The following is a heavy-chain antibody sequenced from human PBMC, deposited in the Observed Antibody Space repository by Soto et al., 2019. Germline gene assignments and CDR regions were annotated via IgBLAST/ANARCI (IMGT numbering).Heavy chain of an antibody. D-gene: IGHD4-17*01. CDR3: AKRNGDYGEYYFDY. CDR1: GGSISSYY. CDR2: IYYSGST. V-gene: IGHV4-59*08. Sequence: LSLTCTVSGGSISSYYWSWIRQPPGKGLEWIGYIYYSGSTNYNPSLKSRVTISVDTSKNQFSLKLSSVTAADTAVYYCAKRNGDYGEYYFDYWGQGTLVTVSS. J-gene: IGHJ4*02.